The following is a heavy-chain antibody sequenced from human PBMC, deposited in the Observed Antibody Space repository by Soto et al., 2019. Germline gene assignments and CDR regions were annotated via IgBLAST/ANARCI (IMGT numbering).Heavy chain of an antibody. CDR3: AKKPNGFDS. V-gene: IGHV3-23*01. J-gene: IGHJ5*01. CDR1: GLTFSRHA. Sequence: PGGSLRLSCAASGLTFSRHAMAWVRQAPGKGLEWLSSISESSSNTYYADSVKGRFTISKDNSKNMLYLQMNSLRDEDTAVYYCAKKPNGFDSWGQGTLVTVSS. CDR2: ISESSSNT.